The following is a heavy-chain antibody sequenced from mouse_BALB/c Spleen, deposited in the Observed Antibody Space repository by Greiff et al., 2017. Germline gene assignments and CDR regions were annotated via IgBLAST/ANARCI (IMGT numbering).Heavy chain of an antibody. CDR2: ISNGGGST. J-gene: IGHJ3*01. CDR1: GFTFSSYT. V-gene: IGHV5-12-2*01. Sequence: EVQLVESGGGLVQPGGSPKLSCAASGFTFSSYTMSWVRQTPEKRLEWVAYISNGGGSTYYPDTVKGRFTISRDNAKNTLYLQMSSLKSEDTAMYYCARPGSSYSAWFAYWGQGTLVTVSA. CDR3: ARPGSSYSAWFAY. D-gene: IGHD1-1*01.